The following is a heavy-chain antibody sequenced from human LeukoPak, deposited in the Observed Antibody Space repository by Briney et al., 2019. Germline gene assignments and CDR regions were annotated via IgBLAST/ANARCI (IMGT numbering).Heavy chain of an antibody. J-gene: IGHJ2*01. CDR2: IYTSGSP. CDR3: VRLSSSCYQDWYFDL. CDR1: GGSISSYD. D-gene: IGHD6-13*01. V-gene: IGHV4-4*07. Sequence: PSETLSLTCTVSGGSISSYDWSWIRQPAGKGLEWIGRIYTSGSPNYNPSLKSRVTMSVDTSKNQFSLKLSSVTAADTAVYYCVRLSSSCYQDWYFDLWGRGTLVTVSS.